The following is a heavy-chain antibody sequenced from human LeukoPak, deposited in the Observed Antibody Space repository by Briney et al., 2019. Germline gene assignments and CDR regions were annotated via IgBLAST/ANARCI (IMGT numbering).Heavy chain of an antibody. D-gene: IGHD2-8*01. CDR1: GYTFTGYY. CDR3: AREGANDYTYYYYMDV. CDR2: INPNSGGT. Sequence: GASVKVSCKASGYTFTGYYMHWVRQAPGQGLEWMGWINPNSGGTNYAQKFQGRVTMTRDTSISTAYMELSRLRSDDTAVYYCAREGANDYTYYYYMDVWGKGTTVTVSS. J-gene: IGHJ6*03. V-gene: IGHV1-2*02.